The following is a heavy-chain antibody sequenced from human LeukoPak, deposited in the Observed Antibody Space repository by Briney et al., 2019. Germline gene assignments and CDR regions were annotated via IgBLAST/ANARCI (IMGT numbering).Heavy chain of an antibody. CDR3: AKDPLVSSEATVAVDY. V-gene: IGHV3-66*01. CDR2: IYSGGRT. J-gene: IGHJ4*02. D-gene: IGHD4-23*01. CDR1: GFTVSSNY. Sequence: QSGGSLRLSCAASGFTVSSNYMSWVRQAPGKGLEWVSVIYSGGRTYYADSVQGRFTISRDNSKNTLYLQMNSLRAEDTAVYYCAKDPLVSSEATVAVDYWGQGTLVTVSS.